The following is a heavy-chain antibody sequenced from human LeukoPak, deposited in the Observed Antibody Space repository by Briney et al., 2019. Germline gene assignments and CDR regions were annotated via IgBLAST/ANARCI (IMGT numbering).Heavy chain of an antibody. CDR2: ISSSGSTI. D-gene: IGHD3-10*02. CDR1: GFTFSSYQ. CDR3: AELGITMIGGV. Sequence: GGSLRLSCAASGFTFSSYQMNWVREAPGKGLEWASYISSSGSTIYYADSVKGRFTISRDNAKNSLYLQMNSLRAEDTAVYYCAELGITMIGGVWGKGTTVTISS. J-gene: IGHJ6*04. V-gene: IGHV3-48*03.